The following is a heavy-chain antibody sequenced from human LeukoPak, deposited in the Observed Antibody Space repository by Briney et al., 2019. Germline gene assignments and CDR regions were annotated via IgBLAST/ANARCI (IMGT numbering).Heavy chain of an antibody. J-gene: IGHJ4*02. CDR1: GGSISSYY. D-gene: IGHD6-13*01. CDR2: IYYSGST. Sequence: SETLSLTCTVSGGSISSYYWSWIRQPPGKGLERIGYIYYSGSTNYNPSLKSRVTISVDTSKNQFSLKLSSVTAADTAVYYCARGTAAAGTTDYWGQGTLVTVSS. CDR3: ARGTAAAGTTDY. V-gene: IGHV4-59*01.